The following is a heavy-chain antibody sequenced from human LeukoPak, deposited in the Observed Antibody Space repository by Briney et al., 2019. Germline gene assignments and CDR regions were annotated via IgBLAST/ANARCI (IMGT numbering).Heavy chain of an antibody. CDR3: ASRSFRGSMVRGVMSYYYMDV. CDR2: ISSSGSTI. J-gene: IGHJ6*03. Sequence: GGSLRLSCAASGFTFTDYYMSWIRQAPGKGLEWVSYISSSGSTIYYADSVKGRFTISRDNAKNSLYLQMNSLRAEDTAVYYCASRSFRGSMVRGVMSYYYMDVWGKGTTVTISS. D-gene: IGHD3-10*01. CDR1: GFTFTDYY. V-gene: IGHV3-11*01.